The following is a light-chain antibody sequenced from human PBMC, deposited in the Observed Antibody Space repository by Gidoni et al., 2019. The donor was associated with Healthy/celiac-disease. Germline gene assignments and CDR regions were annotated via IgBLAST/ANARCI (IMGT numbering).Light chain of an antibody. Sequence: DFQMTQSPSTLSASVGDRVTITCRASQSISSWLAWYQQKPGKAPKLLIYKASSLESGVPSRFSGSGSGTEFTLTISSLQPDDFATYYCQQYNSYPWSFXQXTKVEIK. J-gene: IGKJ1*01. CDR1: QSISSW. V-gene: IGKV1-5*03. CDR2: KAS. CDR3: QQYNSYPWS.